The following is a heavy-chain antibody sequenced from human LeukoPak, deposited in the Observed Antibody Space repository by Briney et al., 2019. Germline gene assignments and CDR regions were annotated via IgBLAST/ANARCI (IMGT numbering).Heavy chain of an antibody. Sequence: GGSLRLSCAASGFTFSSYSMNWVRQAPGKGLEWVSSISSSSYIYYADSVQGRFTISRDNAKNSLYLQMNSLRAEDTAVYYCAKYSGRFWSGYYTDDAFDIWGQGTMVTVSS. CDR2: ISSSSYI. J-gene: IGHJ3*02. CDR1: GFTFSSYS. V-gene: IGHV3-21*01. CDR3: AKYSGRFWSGYYTDDAFDI. D-gene: IGHD3-3*01.